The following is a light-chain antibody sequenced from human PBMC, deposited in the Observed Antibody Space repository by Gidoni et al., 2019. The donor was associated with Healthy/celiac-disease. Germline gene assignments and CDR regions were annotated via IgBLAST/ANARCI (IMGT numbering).Light chain of an antibody. CDR3: QQYNNWPPLT. J-gene: IGKJ4*02. CDR1: QSVSSN. V-gene: IGKV3-15*01. CDR2: GAS. Sequence: EIVMTQSPATLSVSPGERATLSCRASQSVSSNLAWYQQKPGQAPTLLIYGASTRAHGIPARFSGSGSGTEFTLTISSLQSEDFAVYYCQQYNNWPPLTFGGGTKVEIK.